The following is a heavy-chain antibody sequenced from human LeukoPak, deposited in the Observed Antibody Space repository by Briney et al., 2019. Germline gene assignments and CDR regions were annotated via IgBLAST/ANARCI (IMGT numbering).Heavy chain of an antibody. V-gene: IGHV4-34*01. CDR2: INQSGST. CDR1: GGSLSPYY. D-gene: IGHD3-22*01. Sequence: SETLSLTCSVSGGSLSPYYWSWIRQPPGGGLEWLGEINQSGSTNYSPSLKSRVTISVEKFKNQFSLEVTSVTAADTAIYYCATLGGLYYESHGYPDFDHWGQGTLVTVSS. CDR3: ATLGGLYYESHGYPDFDH. J-gene: IGHJ4*02.